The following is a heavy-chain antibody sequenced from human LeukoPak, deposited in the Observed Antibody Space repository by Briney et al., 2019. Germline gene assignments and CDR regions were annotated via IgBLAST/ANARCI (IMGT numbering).Heavy chain of an antibody. CDR1: GFTFTSSA. CDR2: IVVGSGNT. CDR3: AASSGYSYYYYGMDV. J-gene: IGHJ6*04. V-gene: IGHV1-58*01. Sequence: SVKVSCKASGFTFTSSAVQWVRQARGQRLEWIGWIVVGSGNTNYAQKFQERVTITRDMSTSTAYMELSGLRSEDTAVYYCAASSGYSYYYYGMDVWGKGTTVTVSS. D-gene: IGHD5-18*01.